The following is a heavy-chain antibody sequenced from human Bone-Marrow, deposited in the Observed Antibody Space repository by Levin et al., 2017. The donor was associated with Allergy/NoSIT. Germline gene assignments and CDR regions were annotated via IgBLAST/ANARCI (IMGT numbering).Heavy chain of an antibody. Sequence: ASVKVSCKASGYTFTHYYIHWVRQAPGQGLEWMGVINPSGGNIRNAQKFQGRVTMTRDTSTSTVYMDLSSLRSEDTAVYYCARGGGVLTGYTAYYYYGLDVWGPGTTVTVSS. J-gene: IGHJ6*02. CDR3: ARGGGVLTGYTAYYYYGLDV. D-gene: IGHD3-9*01. CDR2: INPSGGNI. V-gene: IGHV1-46*01. CDR1: GYTFTHYY.